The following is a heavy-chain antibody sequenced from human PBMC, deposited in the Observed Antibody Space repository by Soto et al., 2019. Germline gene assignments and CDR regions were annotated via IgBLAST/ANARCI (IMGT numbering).Heavy chain of an antibody. CDR3: ARDEILLWFGELDK. D-gene: IGHD3-10*01. Sequence: QVQLVESGGGVVQPGRSLRLSCAASGFTFSSYGMHWVRQAPGKGLEWVAVIWYDGSNKYYADSVKGRFTISRDNSKNTLYLQMNSLRAEDTAVYYCARDEILLWFGELDKWGQGTLVTVSS. CDR1: GFTFSSYG. V-gene: IGHV3-33*01. CDR2: IWYDGSNK. J-gene: IGHJ4*02.